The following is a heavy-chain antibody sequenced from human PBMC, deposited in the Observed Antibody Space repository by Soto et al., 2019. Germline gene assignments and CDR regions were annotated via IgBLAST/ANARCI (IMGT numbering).Heavy chain of an antibody. J-gene: IGHJ6*02. CDR3: ASDHSAEPGTTSSNYYYYGMDV. D-gene: IGHD1-1*01. CDR1: GDSVSSNSAA. V-gene: IGHV6-1*01. Sequence: SQTLSLTCAISGDSVSSNSAAWNWIRQSPSRCLEWLGRTYYRSKWYNDYAVSVKSRITINPDTSKNQFSLQLNSVTPEDAAVYYCASDHSAEPGTTSSNYYYYGMDVWGQGTTVTVSS. CDR2: TYYRSKWYN.